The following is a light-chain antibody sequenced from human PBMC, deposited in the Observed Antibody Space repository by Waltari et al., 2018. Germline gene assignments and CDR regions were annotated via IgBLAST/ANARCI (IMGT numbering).Light chain of an antibody. J-gene: IGKJ1*01. Sequence: EIMMTQSQATLSVFPGERSTLSCRASQSVSRNLAWYQQKPGQVPRLLIFGASTRATGIPARFSGSGSGTEFTLTISSRQSEDFAVYYCQQYNNWPPKTFGQGTKVEIK. CDR3: QQYNNWPPKT. CDR1: QSVSRN. CDR2: GAS. V-gene: IGKV3-15*01.